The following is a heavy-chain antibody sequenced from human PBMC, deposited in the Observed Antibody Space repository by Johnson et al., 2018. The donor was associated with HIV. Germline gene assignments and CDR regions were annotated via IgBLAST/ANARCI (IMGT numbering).Heavy chain of an antibody. D-gene: IGHD7-27*01. CDR3: ASGDELGDDAFDI. J-gene: IGHJ3*02. Sequence: VQLVESGGGVVRPGGSLRLSCAASGFTFDDYGMSWVRQAPGKGLEWVSGIHWNGGSTGSADSVKGRLTISRDNAKNSLYLQMNRLRAEDTALYYCASGDELGDDAFDIWGQGTMVTVSS. CDR1: GFTFDDYG. V-gene: IGHV3-20*04. CDR2: IHWNGGST.